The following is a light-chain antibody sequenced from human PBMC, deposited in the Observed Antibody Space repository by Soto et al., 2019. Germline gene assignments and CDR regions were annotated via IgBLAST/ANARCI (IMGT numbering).Light chain of an antibody. CDR3: LQVNSFPRT. CDR2: SAS. J-gene: IGKJ1*01. Sequence: IQMTQSASYLSASIGDRVTITCRASQGIGVRLAWLQQKPGKALQYLIQSASTLQSGVPSRFSGSGSGTEFILTINSLQPEDVAIYYCLQVNSFPRTFGQGTKVDI. CDR1: QGIGVR. V-gene: IGKV1-12*01.